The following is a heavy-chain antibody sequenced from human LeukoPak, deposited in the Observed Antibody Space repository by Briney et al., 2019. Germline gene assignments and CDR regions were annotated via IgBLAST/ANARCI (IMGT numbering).Heavy chain of an antibody. CDR1: GFSFITCY. V-gene: IGHV3-30*02. Sequence: PEGSLRLSCAASGFSFITCYMYWVRQAPGKGLEWVASIRYDGNNKYYADSVKGRFTISRDNSENTLDLQLNSLRAEDTAVYYCTTLTVASHFDYWGPGTLVTVSS. CDR2: IRYDGNNK. D-gene: IGHD4-11*01. CDR3: TTLTVASHFDY. J-gene: IGHJ4*02.